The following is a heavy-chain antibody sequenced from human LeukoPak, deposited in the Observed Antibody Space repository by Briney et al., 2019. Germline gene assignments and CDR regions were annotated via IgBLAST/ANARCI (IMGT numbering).Heavy chain of an antibody. CDR1: GFTFSNYG. CDR3: ARDVLVYTAMVGFDP. CDR2: ICKDGSNK. J-gene: IGHJ5*02. V-gene: IGHV3-33*01. Sequence: GRSLRLSCAASGFTFSNYGMHWVRQAPGKGLEWVAVICKDGSNKYYADSMKGRFTISRDNSQNTLYLQMNTLRGEDTAVYYCARDVLVYTAMVGFDPWGQGTLVTVSS. D-gene: IGHD5-18*01.